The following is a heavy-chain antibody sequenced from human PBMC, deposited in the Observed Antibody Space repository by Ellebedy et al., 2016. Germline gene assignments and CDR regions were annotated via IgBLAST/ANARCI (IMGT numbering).Heavy chain of an antibody. D-gene: IGHD3-10*01. J-gene: IGHJ4*02. CDR3: AKDVRYYYGSGSYPSYFDY. Sequence: GGSLRLSXAASGFTFSSYGMHWVRQAPGKGLEWVAVIWYDGSNKYYADSVKGLFTISRDNSKNTLYLQVNSLRAEDTAVYYCAKDVRYYYGSGSYPSYFDYWGQGTLVTVSS. CDR1: GFTFSSYG. V-gene: IGHV3-33*06. CDR2: IWYDGSNK.